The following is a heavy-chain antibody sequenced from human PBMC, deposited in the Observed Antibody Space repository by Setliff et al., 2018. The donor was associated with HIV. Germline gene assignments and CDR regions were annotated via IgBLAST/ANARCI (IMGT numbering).Heavy chain of an antibody. Sequence: GGSLRLSCSASGFTFSNYGMHWVRQAPGKGLDWVAVIWYDGSNKFYADFVKGRFTISRDNSKDTLFLQMNTLRAEDTAVYYCARGKSTVTTNSFDYWGQGTLVTVSS. V-gene: IGHV3-33*01. CDR3: ARGKSTVTTNSFDY. CDR1: GFTFSNYG. J-gene: IGHJ4*02. D-gene: IGHD4-4*01. CDR2: IWYDGSNK.